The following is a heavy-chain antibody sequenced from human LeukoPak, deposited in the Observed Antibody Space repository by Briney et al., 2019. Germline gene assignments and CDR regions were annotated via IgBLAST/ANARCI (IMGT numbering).Heavy chain of an antibody. V-gene: IGHV1-46*01. Sequence: GASVKVSCKASGYTFTSYYMHWVRQAPGQGLEWMGIINPSGGSTSYAQKFQGRVTMTRDTSTSTAYMELRSLRSDDTAVYYCARVGAGLYCSSTSCYMFDYWGQGTLVTVSS. J-gene: IGHJ4*02. CDR1: GYTFTSYY. CDR3: ARVGAGLYCSSTSCYMFDY. CDR2: INPSGGST. D-gene: IGHD2-2*02.